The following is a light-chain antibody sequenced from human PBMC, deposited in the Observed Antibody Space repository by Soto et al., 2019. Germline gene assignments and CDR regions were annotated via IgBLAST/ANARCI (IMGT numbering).Light chain of an antibody. J-gene: IGKJ1*01. CDR3: QQRSNWPRTWT. Sequence: EIVLTQSPATLSSSPGERATLSCRASQSVSSYLAWYQHKPGQAPRLLIYDASKRATGIPARFSGRGSGTDFALTIGSLEPEDFAVYYGQQRSNWPRTWTFGQGTRVEIK. CDR2: DAS. CDR1: QSVSSY. V-gene: IGKV3-11*01.